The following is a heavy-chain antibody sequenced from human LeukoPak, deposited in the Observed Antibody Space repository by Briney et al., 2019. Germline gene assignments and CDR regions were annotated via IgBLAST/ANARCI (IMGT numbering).Heavy chain of an antibody. CDR2: IYYSGST. V-gene: IGHV4-39*07. Sequence: SETLSLTCTVSGGSISSSSYYWGWIRQPPGKGLEWIGSIYYSGSTYYNPSLKSRVTISVDTSKSQFSLNLSSVTAADTAVYYCARSFLSLKGNYRTYYFYNMDVWGKGTTVTVSS. J-gene: IGHJ6*03. CDR3: ARSFLSLKGNYRTYYFYNMDV. CDR1: GGSISSSSYY. D-gene: IGHD1-7*01.